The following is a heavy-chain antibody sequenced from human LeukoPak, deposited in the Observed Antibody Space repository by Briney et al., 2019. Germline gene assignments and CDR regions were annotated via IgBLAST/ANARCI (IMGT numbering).Heavy chain of an antibody. V-gene: IGHV3-48*01. J-gene: IGHJ4*02. CDR3: ARDPDGITGTTAPGY. CDR2: ISSSSSTI. Sequence: PGGSLTLSCAASGFTFSSYSMNWVRQAPGKGLEWVSYISSSSSTIYYADSVKGRFTISRDNAKNSLYLQMNSLRAEDTAVYYCARDPDGITGTTAPGYWGQGTLVTVSS. CDR1: GFTFSSYS. D-gene: IGHD1-20*01.